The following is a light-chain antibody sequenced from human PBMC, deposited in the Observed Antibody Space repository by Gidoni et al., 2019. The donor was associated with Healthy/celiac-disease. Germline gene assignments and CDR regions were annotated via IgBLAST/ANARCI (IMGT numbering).Light chain of an antibody. CDR1: QSTSSY. J-gene: IGKJ1*01. CDR2: SAS. Sequence: DIQMTQSPSSLSASVGDRVTITCRASQSTSSYLNWYQQKPGKAPKLLIYSASSLQSGVPSRFSGSGSGTDFTLTISSLQPEDFSTCYCQQSYSTPGTFGQGTKVEIK. CDR3: QQSYSTPGT. V-gene: IGKV1-39*01.